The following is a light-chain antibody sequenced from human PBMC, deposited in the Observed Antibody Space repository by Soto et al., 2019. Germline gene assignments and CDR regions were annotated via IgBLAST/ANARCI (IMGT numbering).Light chain of an antibody. CDR1: RSVSSS. CDR3: QQRRNWPPSYT. J-gene: IGKJ2*01. Sequence: EIVLTQSPDTLSLSPGDTATLSCRASRSVSSSLAWYQQKPGQAPRLLIYDASNRANSVPARFSGSGSGKDFPLIISSLEPEDFAVYSCQQRRNWPPSYTLGQGTNLEI. V-gene: IGKV3-11*01. CDR2: DAS.